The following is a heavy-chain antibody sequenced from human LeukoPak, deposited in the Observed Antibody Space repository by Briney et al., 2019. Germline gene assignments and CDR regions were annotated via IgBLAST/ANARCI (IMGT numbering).Heavy chain of an antibody. CDR3: AKPSSSWYIYFDY. CDR1: GFTFSSYG. CDR2: ISYDGSNK. V-gene: IGHV3-30*18. D-gene: IGHD6-13*01. J-gene: IGHJ4*02. Sequence: GRSLRLSCEASGFTFSSYGMHWVRQAPGKGLEWVAVISYDGSNKYYADSVKGRFTISRDNSKNTLYLQMNSLRAEDTAVYYCAKPSSSWYIYFDYWGQGTLVTVSS.